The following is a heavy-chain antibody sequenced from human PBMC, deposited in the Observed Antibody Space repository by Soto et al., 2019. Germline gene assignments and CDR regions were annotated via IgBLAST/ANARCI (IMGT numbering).Heavy chain of an antibody. D-gene: IGHD6-19*01. V-gene: IGHV2-5*01. CDR3: AYIPYRTGWYFQH. Sequence: QITWKESDPTLVKPTQTLTLTCTFSGFSFTTGGVAVGWIRQPPGKALEWLALIYWYDDKRYSSSLNSRLTTTKDTSKNQVVLTMTNMDPAATGTYDCAYIPYRTGWYFQHWGQGTLVNVSS. CDR1: GFSFTTGGVA. J-gene: IGHJ1*01. CDR2: IYWYDDK.